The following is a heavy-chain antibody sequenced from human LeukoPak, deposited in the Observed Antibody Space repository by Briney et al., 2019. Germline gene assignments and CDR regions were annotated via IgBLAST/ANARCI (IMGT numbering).Heavy chain of an antibody. V-gene: IGHV3-23*01. CDR2: INDSGGST. J-gene: IGHJ4*02. CDR3: ATSGFGSGSYYAAFDY. Sequence: GGSLRLSCAASGFTFSSYAMSWVRQAPGKGLEWVSVINDSGGSTYYADSVRGRFTISRDNSKNTMYLQMNSLRAEDTAVYYCATSGFGSGSYYAAFDYWGQGTLVTVSS. D-gene: IGHD3-10*01. CDR1: GFTFSSYA.